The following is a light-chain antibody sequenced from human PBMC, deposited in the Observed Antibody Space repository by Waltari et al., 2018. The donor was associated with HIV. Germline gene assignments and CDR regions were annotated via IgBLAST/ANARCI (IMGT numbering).Light chain of an antibody. CDR3: AAWDDSLPGYV. Sequence: QSVLTQPPSTSGTPGQRVTISCSGTDSNIGTHSVNWYQQLPGTAPKVLIYRNDPRPSGVPDRLSASKSGTSASLAISGLRSEDEADYYCAAWDDSLPGYVFGSGTKVTVL. CDR2: RND. CDR1: DSNIGTHS. J-gene: IGLJ1*01. V-gene: IGLV1-44*01.